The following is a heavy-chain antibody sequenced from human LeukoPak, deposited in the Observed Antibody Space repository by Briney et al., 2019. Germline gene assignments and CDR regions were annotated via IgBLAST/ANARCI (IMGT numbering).Heavy chain of an antibody. CDR3: ARHLTPDYYYYGMDV. V-gene: IGHV4-59*08. CDR1: GGSFSSYY. CDR2: ISYSGSI. Sequence: PSQTLSLTCTVSGGSFSSYYWSWIWQPPGKGLQWIGYISYSGSINYNPSIKSRVTIAVDTSKNQFSLKLSSVTAADTAVYYCARHLTPDYYYYGMDVWGQGTTVTVSS. D-gene: IGHD1-14*01. J-gene: IGHJ6*02.